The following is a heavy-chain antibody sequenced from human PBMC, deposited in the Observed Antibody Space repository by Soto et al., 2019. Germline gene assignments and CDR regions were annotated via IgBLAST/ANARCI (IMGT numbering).Heavy chain of an antibody. J-gene: IGHJ4*02. CDR2: ISYDGSNK. Sequence: GGSLRLSCAASGFTFSSYGMHWVRQAPGKGLEWVAVISYDGSNKYYADSVKGRFTTSRDNSKNTLYLQMNSLRAEDTAVYYCAKDRYSSPPYEYYFDYWGQGTLVTVSS. D-gene: IGHD6-13*01. CDR1: GFTFSSYG. CDR3: AKDRYSSPPYEYYFDY. V-gene: IGHV3-30*18.